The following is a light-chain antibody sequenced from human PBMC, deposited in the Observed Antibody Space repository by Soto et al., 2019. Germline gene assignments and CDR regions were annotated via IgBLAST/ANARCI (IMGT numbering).Light chain of an antibody. Sequence: DIPMTQSPSSLSAFVGDRVTITCRASQGISNYLAWYQQKPGKVPKLLIYAASTLQSGVPSRFSGSGSGTDFTLTISSLQSEDVATYYCQKYGSAPFTFGPGTKVDIK. V-gene: IGKV1-27*01. CDR2: AAS. J-gene: IGKJ3*01. CDR3: QKYGSAPFT. CDR1: QGISNY.